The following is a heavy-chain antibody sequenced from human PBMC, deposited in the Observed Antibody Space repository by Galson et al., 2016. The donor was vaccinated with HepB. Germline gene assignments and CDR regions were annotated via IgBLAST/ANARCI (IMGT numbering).Heavy chain of an antibody. Sequence: QSGAEVKKPGESLKISCKGSGYSFTSYWIAWVRQMPGKGLEWMGIIYPGDSDTRYSPSFQGQVTISADKSITTTYLQWSSLKASDTAMYYCATAITRGGTYYAFDYWGQGTLVTVSS. CDR1: GYSFTSYW. D-gene: IGHD1-26*01. CDR2: IYPGDSDT. V-gene: IGHV5-51*01. J-gene: IGHJ4*02. CDR3: ATAITRGGTYYAFDY.